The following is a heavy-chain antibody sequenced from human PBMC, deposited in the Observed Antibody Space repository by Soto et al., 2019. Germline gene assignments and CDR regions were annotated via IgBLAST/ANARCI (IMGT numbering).Heavy chain of an antibody. CDR3: ASEEHYYYGMDV. CDR2: ISSSSSNK. Sequence: GGSLRLSCATSGFILSDCAMNWVRQAPGKGLEWVSYISSSSSNKYYADSVKGRFTISRDNSKNTLYLQMNSLRAEDTAVYYCASEEHYYYGMDVWGQGTTVTVSS. V-gene: IGHV3-48*01. CDR1: GFILSDCA. J-gene: IGHJ6*02.